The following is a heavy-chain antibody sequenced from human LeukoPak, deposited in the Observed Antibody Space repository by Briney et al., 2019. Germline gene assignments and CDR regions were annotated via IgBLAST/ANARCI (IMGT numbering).Heavy chain of an antibody. V-gene: IGHV1-3*01. CDR3: ARDLGVMITFGGAPGN. Sequence: ASVKVSCKASGYTFTTYSIHWVRQAPGQGLEWMAWINVGNGNTKYSQKFQGRVTFTTDTSASTAYMELRSLRSDDTAVYYCARDLGVMITFGGAPGNWGQGTLVTVSS. D-gene: IGHD3-16*01. CDR1: GYTFTTYS. CDR2: INVGNGNT. J-gene: IGHJ4*02.